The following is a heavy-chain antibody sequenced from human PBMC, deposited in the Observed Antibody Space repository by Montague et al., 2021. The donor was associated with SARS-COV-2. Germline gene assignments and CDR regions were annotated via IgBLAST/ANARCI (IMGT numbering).Heavy chain of an antibody. Sequence: TLSLTCTVSGGSINSGCYYWSWIRQHPGKGLEWIGYIYYSGSTYYNLSLKSRLTISVDTSKNQFSLKLSSVTAADTAVYYCARVHFVSSGWYPDAFDIWGQGTMVTVSS. CDR2: IYYSGST. D-gene: IGHD6-19*01. CDR3: ARVHFVSSGWYPDAFDI. CDR1: GGSINSGCYY. J-gene: IGHJ3*02. V-gene: IGHV4-31*03.